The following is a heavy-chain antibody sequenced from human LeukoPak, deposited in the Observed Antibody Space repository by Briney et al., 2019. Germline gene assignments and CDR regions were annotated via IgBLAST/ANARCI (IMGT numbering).Heavy chain of an antibody. D-gene: IGHD6-19*01. CDR2: ISAYNGNT. V-gene: IGHV1-18*01. J-gene: IGHJ4*02. Sequence: SVKVSCKTSGYTFTNYGISWVRQAPGQGLEWMGWISAYNGNTNYAQKLQGRVTMTTDTSTSTAYMELRSLRSDDTAVYYCARYSSGWFSVDGDDYWGQGTLVPVSS. CDR1: GYTFTNYG. CDR3: ARYSSGWFSVDGDDY.